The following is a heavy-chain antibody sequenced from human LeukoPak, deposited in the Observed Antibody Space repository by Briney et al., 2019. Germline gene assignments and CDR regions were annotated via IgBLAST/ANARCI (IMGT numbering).Heavy chain of an antibody. V-gene: IGHV4-4*07. CDR3: ARDRAMDYYYYYMDV. D-gene: IGHD5-18*01. CDR2: IYTSGST. J-gene: IGHJ6*03. Sequence: SETLSLTCTVSGGSISSYYWSWIRQPAGKGLEWIGRIYTSGSTNYNPSLKSRATMSVDTSKNQFSLKLSSVTAADTAVYYCARDRAMDYYYYYMDVWGKGTTVTVSS. CDR1: GGSISSYY.